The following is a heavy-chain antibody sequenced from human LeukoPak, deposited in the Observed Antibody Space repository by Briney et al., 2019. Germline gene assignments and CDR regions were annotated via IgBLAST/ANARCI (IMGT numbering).Heavy chain of an antibody. CDR3: AADHQFSGWESAYGMDV. CDR2: IVVGSGHT. CDR1: GFSFTTSD. D-gene: IGHD6-19*01. J-gene: IGHJ6*02. V-gene: IGHV1-58*02. Sequence: SVKVSCKASGFSFTTSDMQWVRQARGQRLEWIGWIVVGSGHTRYAQKFQERITITRDMSTSTAYMQLSSLRSEDTAVYYCAADHQFSGWESAYGMDVWGQGTTVTVSS.